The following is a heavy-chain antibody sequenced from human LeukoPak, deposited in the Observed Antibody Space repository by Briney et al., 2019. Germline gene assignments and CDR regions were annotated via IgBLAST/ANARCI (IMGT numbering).Heavy chain of an antibody. CDR2: IYYSGST. D-gene: IGHD5-12*01. CDR1: GGSISSSSYY. CDR3: ARGGELVLATIRYFDY. Sequence: ASQTLSLTCTVSGGSISSSSYYRGWIRQPPGKGLEWIGSIYYSGSTYYNPSLKSRVTISVDTSKNQFSLKLSSVTAADTAVYYCARGGELVLATIRYFDYWGQGTLVTVSS. V-gene: IGHV4-39*07. J-gene: IGHJ4*02.